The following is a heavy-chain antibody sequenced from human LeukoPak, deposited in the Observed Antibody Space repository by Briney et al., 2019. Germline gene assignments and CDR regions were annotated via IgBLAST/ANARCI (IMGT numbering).Heavy chain of an antibody. CDR3: ATQARGYYYY. Sequence: ASVKVSCKVSGYTFTELAIHWVRQAPGKGLEWMGGFDLEDGETIYAQKFQGRVTMTEDKSTDTAYMELSSLRSEDTAVYYCATQARGYYYYWGQGTLVTVSS. D-gene: IGHD1-26*01. J-gene: IGHJ4*02. V-gene: IGHV1-24*01. CDR1: GYTFTELA. CDR2: FDLEDGET.